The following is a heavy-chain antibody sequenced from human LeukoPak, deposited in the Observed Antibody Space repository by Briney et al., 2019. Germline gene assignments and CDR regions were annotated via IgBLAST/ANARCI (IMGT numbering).Heavy chain of an antibody. CDR3: ARISWDNSLDY. J-gene: IGHJ4*02. D-gene: IGHD1/OR15-1a*01. V-gene: IGHV4-59*08. Sequence: SETLSLTCDVSGGSLSGYYWSWIRQSPGKGLEWIGYIYYRGGTNYNPSLKSRVTISVDTTENQFSLNLRSVIAADTAVYFCARISWDNSLDYWGQGTLVSVSS. CDR2: IYYRGGT. CDR1: GGSLSGYY.